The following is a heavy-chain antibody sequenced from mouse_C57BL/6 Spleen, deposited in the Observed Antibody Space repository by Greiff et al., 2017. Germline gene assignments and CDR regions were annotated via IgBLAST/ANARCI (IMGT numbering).Heavy chain of an antibody. V-gene: IGHV1-61*01. CDR2: IYPSDSET. J-gene: IGHJ3*01. CDR3: ARIVSYYSNYVWFAY. CDR1: GYTFTSYW. D-gene: IGHD2-5*01. Sequence: VQLQQPGAELVRPGSSVKLSCKASGYTFTSYWMDWVKQRPGQGLEWIGNIYPSDSETHYNQKFKDKATLTVDKSSSTAYMQLSSLTSEDSAVYYCARIVSYYSNYVWFAYWGQGTLVTVSA.